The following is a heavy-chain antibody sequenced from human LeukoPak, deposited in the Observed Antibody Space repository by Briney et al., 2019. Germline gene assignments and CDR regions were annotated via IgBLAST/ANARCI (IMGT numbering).Heavy chain of an antibody. CDR2: IYHSGNT. V-gene: IGHV4-38-2*02. D-gene: IGHD6-19*01. Sequence: PSETLSLTCSVSGDSISSGYYWGWIRQPPGKGLEWIGSIYHSGNTYYNPSLKSRVTISLDTSKKKFFLRLSSVTAADPAVYYCARDLSLFVAGPVGYWGQGTRVTVSS. CDR1: GDSISSGYY. CDR3: ARDLSLFVAGPVGY. J-gene: IGHJ4*02.